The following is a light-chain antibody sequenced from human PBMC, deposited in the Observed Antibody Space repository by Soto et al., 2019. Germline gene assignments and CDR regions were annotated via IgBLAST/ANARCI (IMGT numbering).Light chain of an antibody. J-gene: IGKJ1*01. CDR3: MQGTHWPWT. CDR2: NVS. Sequence: DVVMTQSPLSLPVTLGQPASISCRSSQSLIHSDGDTYLNWFQQRPGQSPRRLIYNVSDPDSGVPERFSGSGSITHFTLKISRVAAEDVGIYYCMQGTHWPWTFGKANELEIK. CDR1: QSLIHSDGDTY. V-gene: IGKV2-30*02.